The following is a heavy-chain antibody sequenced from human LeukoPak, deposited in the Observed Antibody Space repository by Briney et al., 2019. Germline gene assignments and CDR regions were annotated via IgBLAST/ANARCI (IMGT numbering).Heavy chain of an antibody. CDR1: GYTFTSYW. CDR3: ARDFGINYGDYYYYYMDV. D-gene: IGHD4-17*01. J-gene: IGHJ6*03. Sequence: ASVKVSCKASGYTFTSYWMHWVRQAPGQGLEWLGVINPNGGRTTYTQNFQGRVTMTRDTSTPTVYMKLSRLRSEDTAVYYCARDFGINYGDYYYYYMDVWGKGTTVTVSS. CDR2: INPNGGRT. V-gene: IGHV1-46*01.